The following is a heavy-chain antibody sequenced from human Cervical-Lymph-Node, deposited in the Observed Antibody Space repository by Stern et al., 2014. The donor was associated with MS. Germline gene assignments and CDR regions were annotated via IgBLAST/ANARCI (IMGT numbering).Heavy chain of an antibody. J-gene: IGHJ5*02. D-gene: IGHD2-21*01. V-gene: IGHV3-30*01. CDR2: ISYDGSNK. CDR3: ARVSAIAP. Sequence: DQLVESGGGVVQPGRSLRLSCAASGFTFSSYAMHWVRQAPGKGLEWVAVISYDGSNKYYADSVKGRFTISRDNSKNTLYLQMNSLRAEDTAVYYCARVSAIAPWGQGTLVTVSS. CDR1: GFTFSSYA.